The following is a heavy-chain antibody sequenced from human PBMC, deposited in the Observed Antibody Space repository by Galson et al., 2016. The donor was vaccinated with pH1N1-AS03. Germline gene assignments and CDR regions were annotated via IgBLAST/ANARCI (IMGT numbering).Heavy chain of an antibody. CDR1: GFTFSTHT. D-gene: IGHD2-21*01. J-gene: IGHJ6*02. Sequence: SLRLSCAASGFTFSTHTMHWVRQAPGKGLEWVAAISYDGGDKFYADSVKGRFTISRDNAKNSLSLQMNTLRAEDTAVYYCARDILTGDYYGMDVWGQGTTVTVS. CDR2: ISYDGGDK. CDR3: ARDILTGDYYGMDV. V-gene: IGHV3-30-3*01.